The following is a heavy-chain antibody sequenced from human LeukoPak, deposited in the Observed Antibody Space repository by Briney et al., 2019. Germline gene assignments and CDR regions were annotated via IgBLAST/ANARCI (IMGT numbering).Heavy chain of an antibody. CDR1: GFTFSSYG. V-gene: IGHV3-30*03. CDR2: ISYDGSNK. D-gene: IGHD1-26*01. Sequence: GGSLRLSCAASGFTFSSYGMHWVRQAPGKGLEWVAVISYDGSNKYYADSVKGRFTISRDNSKSTLYLQINSLRAEDTAVYYCARDLSGSYSFDYWGQGTLVTVSS. J-gene: IGHJ4*02. CDR3: ARDLSGSYSFDY.